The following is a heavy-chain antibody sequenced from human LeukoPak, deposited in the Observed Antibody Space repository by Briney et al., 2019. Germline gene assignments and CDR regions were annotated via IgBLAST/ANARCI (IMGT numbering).Heavy chain of an antibody. CDR2: ITGSGGNT. V-gene: IGHV3-23*01. J-gene: IGHJ4*02. CDR1: GFTFSSYA. Sequence: PGGSLRLSCAASGFTFSSYAMSWVRQAPGKGLEWVSGITGSGGNTYYADSVKGRFTISRDNSQNTLYLQMSSLGAEDTAVYHCAKVXXXXXRGXXXXWXQGTLVTVSS. CDR3: AKVXXXXXRGXXXX.